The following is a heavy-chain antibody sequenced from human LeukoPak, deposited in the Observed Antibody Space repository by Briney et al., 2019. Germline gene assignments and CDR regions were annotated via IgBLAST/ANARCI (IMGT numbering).Heavy chain of an antibody. CDR1: GGSISSYY. J-gene: IGHJ3*02. D-gene: IGHD3-22*01. CDR3: ARSGYYYDSSDAFDI. V-gene: IGHV4-59*01. CDR2: IYYSGST. Sequence: KPSETLSLTCTVSGGSISSYYWSWIRQPPGKGLEWIGYIYYSGSTNYNPSLKSRVTISVGTSKNQFSLKLSSVTAADTAVYYCARSGYYYDSSDAFDIWGQGTMVTVSS.